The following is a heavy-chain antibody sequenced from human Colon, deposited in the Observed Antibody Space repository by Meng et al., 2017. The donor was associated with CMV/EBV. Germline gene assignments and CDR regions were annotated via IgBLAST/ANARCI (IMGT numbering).Heavy chain of an antibody. CDR3: ARVRLGATRDY. CDR2: ISYDGSNK. D-gene: IGHD1-26*01. V-gene: IGHV3-30-3*01. J-gene: IGHJ4*02. Sequence: GGSLRLSCAASGFPFSSYAMHWVRQAPGKGLEWVAVISYDGSNKYYADSVKGRFTISRDNSKNTLYLQMNSLGAEDTAVYYCARVRLGATRDYWGQGTLVTVSS. CDR1: GFPFSSYA.